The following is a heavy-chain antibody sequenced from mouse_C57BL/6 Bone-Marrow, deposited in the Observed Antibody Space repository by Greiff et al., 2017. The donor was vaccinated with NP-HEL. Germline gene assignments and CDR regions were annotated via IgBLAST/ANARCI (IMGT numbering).Heavy chain of an antibody. J-gene: IGHJ4*01. D-gene: IGHD2-4*01. CDR3: ARYYDHAMDY. V-gene: IGHV5-17*01. CDR1: GFTFSDYG. CDR2: ISSGSSTI. Sequence: EVHLVESGGGLVKPGGSLKLSCAASGFTFSDYGMHWVRQAPEKGLEWVAYISSGSSTIYYADTVKGRFTISRDNAKNTLFLQMTSLRSEDTAMYYCARYYDHAMDYWGQGTSVTVSS.